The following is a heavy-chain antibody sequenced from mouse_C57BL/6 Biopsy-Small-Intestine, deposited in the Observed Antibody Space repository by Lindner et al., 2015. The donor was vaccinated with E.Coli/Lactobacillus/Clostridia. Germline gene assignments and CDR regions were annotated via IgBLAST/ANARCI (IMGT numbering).Heavy chain of an antibody. CDR1: GYAFSSSW. CDR2: IYPGDGDT. D-gene: IGHD2-1*01. CDR3: ATYGNFDY. V-gene: IGHV1-82*01. Sequence: VQLQESGPELVKPGASVKISCKASGYAFSSSWMNWVKQRPGKGLEWIGRIYPGDGDTNYNGKFKGKATLTADKSSSTAYMQLSSLTSEDSAVYFCATYGNFDYWGQGTTLTVST. J-gene: IGHJ2*01.